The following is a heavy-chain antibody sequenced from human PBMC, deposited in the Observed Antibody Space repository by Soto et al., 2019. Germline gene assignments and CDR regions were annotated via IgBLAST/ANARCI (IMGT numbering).Heavy chain of an antibody. J-gene: IGHJ6*02. CDR3: ARVVGIAVAGTYYYYYYGMDV. CDR2: IIPIFGTA. D-gene: IGHD6-19*01. Sequence: QVQLVQSGAEVKKPGSSVKVSCTASGGTFSSYAISWVRQAPGQGLEWMGGIIPIFGTANYAQKFQGRVTITADESTSTAYMELSSLRSEDTAVYYCARVVGIAVAGTYYYYYYGMDVWGQGTTVTVSS. V-gene: IGHV1-69*01. CDR1: GGTFSSYA.